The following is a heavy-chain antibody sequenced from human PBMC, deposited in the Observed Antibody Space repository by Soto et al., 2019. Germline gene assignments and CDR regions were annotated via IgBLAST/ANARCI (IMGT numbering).Heavy chain of an antibody. D-gene: IGHD3-3*01. V-gene: IGHV4-59*01. CDR1: GGSISSYY. CDR3: ARGDTALYYDFWSGPRSGMDV. J-gene: IGHJ6*02. Sequence: PSETLSLTCTVSGGSISSYYWSWIRQPPGKGLEWIGYIYYSGSTNYNPSLKSRVTISVDTSKNQFSLKLSSVTAADTAVYYCARGDTALYYDFWSGPRSGMDVWGQGTTVTVSS. CDR2: IYYSGST.